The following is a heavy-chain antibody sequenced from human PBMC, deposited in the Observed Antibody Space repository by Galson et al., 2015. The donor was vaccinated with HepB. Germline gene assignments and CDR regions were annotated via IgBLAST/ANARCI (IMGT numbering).Heavy chain of an antibody. CDR2: IIPIFGTA. Sequence: SVKVSCKASGGTFSSYAISWVRQAPGQGLEWMGGIIPIFGTANYAQKFQGRVTITADESTSTAYMELSSLRSEDTAVYYCAIAVAGMGSYYYYYMDVWGKGTTVTVSS. D-gene: IGHD6-19*01. V-gene: IGHV1-69*13. CDR3: AIAVAGMGSYYYYYMDV. J-gene: IGHJ6*03. CDR1: GGTFSSYA.